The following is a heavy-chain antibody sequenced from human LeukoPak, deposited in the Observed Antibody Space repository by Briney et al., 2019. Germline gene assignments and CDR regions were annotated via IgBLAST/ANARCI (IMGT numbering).Heavy chain of an antibody. CDR1: GGSFSGYY. D-gene: IGHD5-18*01. J-gene: IGHJ4*02. CDR2: INHSGST. V-gene: IGHV4-34*01. Sequence: SETLSLTCAVYGGSFSGYYWSWIRQPPGKGLEWIGEINHSGSTNYNPSLKSRVTISVDTSKNQFSLKLRSVTAADTAVYYCARGRGYSYGYFVYWGQGTLVTVSS. CDR3: ARGRGYSYGYFVY.